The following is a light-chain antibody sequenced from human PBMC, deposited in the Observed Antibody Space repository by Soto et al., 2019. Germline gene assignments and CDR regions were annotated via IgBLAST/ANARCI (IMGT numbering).Light chain of an antibody. CDR3: SSYTTSYFYV. Sequence: QSVLTQPASVSGSPGQSITISCTGSGRDIGAYDYVSWYQQHPGKAPKLLIYGVKNRPSGVSYRFSASKSAFTASLTISGLQAEDEAHYYCSSYTTSYFYVFRPGTKVTVL. CDR2: GVK. CDR1: GRDIGAYDY. V-gene: IGLV2-14*01. J-gene: IGLJ1*01.